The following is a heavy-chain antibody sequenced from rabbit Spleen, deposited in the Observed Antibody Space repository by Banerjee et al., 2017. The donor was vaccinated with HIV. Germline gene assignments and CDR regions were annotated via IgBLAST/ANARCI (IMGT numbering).Heavy chain of an antibody. CDR3: VRGASTSVYYNL. CDR2: IYGGTSGTT. V-gene: IGHV1S40*01. J-gene: IGHJ4*01. D-gene: IGHD1-1*01. Sequence: QSLEESGGGLVQPEGSLTLTCTASGFSFSSVYYMCWVRQPPGKGLEWIGCIYGGTSGTTYYATWAKGRFTVSSHNAQNTLYLQLNSLTVADTATYFCVRGASTSVYYNLWGQGTLVTVS. CDR1: GFSFSSVYY.